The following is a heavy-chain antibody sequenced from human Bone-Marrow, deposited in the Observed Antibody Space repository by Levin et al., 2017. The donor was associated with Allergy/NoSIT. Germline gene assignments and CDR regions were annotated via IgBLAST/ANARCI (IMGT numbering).Heavy chain of an antibody. V-gene: IGHV3-23*01. CDR1: GFSFSSYA. J-gene: IGHJ4*02. CDR3: AKVCSTSWYKFFDN. CDR2: ITGSGDAT. Sequence: AGGSLRLSCAASGFSFSSYAMTWVRQAPGKGLEWVSTITGSGDATYYADSVKGRFTITRDNSKNTLYLQMNSLRVEDTAVYYCAKVCSTSWYKFFDNWGQGTLVTVSS. D-gene: IGHD2-2*02.